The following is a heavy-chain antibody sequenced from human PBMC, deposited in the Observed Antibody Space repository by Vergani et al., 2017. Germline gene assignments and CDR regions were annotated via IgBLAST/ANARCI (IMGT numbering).Heavy chain of an antibody. Sequence: EVQLVESGGGLAQPGRSLRLSCAASGFTFDDYAMHWVRQAPGKGLEWVSGISWNSGSIGYADSVKGRFTISRDNAKNSLYLQMNSLRAEDTALYYCAKDIGGNSGVAFDIWGQGTMVTVSS. D-gene: IGHD4-23*01. J-gene: IGHJ3*02. CDR3: AKDIGGNSGVAFDI. CDR2: ISWNSGSI. V-gene: IGHV3-9*01. CDR1: GFTFDDYA.